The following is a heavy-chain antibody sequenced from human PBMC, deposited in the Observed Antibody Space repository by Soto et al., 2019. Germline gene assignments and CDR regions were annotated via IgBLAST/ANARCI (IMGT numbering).Heavy chain of an antibody. CDR3: ARDSTLYSGSYLGTYY. CDR1: GGSVSSGSYY. CDR2: IYYSGST. V-gene: IGHV4-61*01. D-gene: IGHD1-26*01. Sequence: SETLSLTCTVSGGSVSSGSYYWSWIRQPPGKGLEWIGYIYYSGSTNYNPSLKSRVTISVDTSKNQFSLKLSSVTAADTAVYYCARDSTLYSGSYLGTYYWGQGTLVTVSS. J-gene: IGHJ4*02.